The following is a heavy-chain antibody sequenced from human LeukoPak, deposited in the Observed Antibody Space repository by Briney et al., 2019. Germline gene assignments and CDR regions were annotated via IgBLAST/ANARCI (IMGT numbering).Heavy chain of an antibody. CDR2: IDPSDSYT. D-gene: IGHD5-18*01. CDR1: RYSFTSYW. V-gene: IGHV5-10-1*01. CDR3: ARPGYSYGYIDYYYGMDV. Sequence: GESLKTSCKGSRYSFTSYWISWVRQMPGKGLEWMGRIDPSDSYTNYSPSFQGHVTISADKSISTAYLQWSSLKASDTAMYYCARPGYSYGYIDYYYGMDVWGQGTTVTVSS. J-gene: IGHJ6*02.